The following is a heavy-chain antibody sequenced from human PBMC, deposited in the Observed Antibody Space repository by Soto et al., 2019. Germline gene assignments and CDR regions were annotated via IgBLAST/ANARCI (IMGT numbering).Heavy chain of an antibody. CDR3: ARGTERWRGLTWSDP. D-gene: IGHD2-21*01. Sequence: QVQLVQSGAEVKKPGSSVKVSCKSSGGSFSTYVFTWVRQAPGQGFEWMGGIIPTIGTATYSQKFQGRVTITADELAPTVYMELHSLKSEDSGIYYCARGTERWRGLTWSDPWGQGTPVTVSS. CDR1: GGSFSTYV. J-gene: IGHJ5*02. V-gene: IGHV1-69*12. CDR2: IIPTIGTA.